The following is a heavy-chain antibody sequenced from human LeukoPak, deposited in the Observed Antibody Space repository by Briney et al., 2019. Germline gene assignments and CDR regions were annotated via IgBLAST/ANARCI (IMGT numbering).Heavy chain of an antibody. CDR3: AKAQPPHYYGSGSYYPFDY. CDR2: ISGSGGST. D-gene: IGHD3-10*01. Sequence: GGSLRLSCAASGFTFSSYAMSWVRQAPGKGLEWVSAISGSGGSTYYADSVKGRFTISRDNSQNTLYLQMNSLRAEDTAVYYCAKAQPPHYYGSGSYYPFDYWGQGTLVTVSS. CDR1: GFTFSSYA. J-gene: IGHJ4*02. V-gene: IGHV3-23*01.